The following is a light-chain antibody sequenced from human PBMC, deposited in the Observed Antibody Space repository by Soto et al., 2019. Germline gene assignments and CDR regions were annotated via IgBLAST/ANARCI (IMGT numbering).Light chain of an antibody. Sequence: DIQMTQSPSTLSASVGDTVTVTCRASQSVSGWFAWYQQKPGEAPKLLIYDASALPRGVPSRYSGSGSGTKFTLTIASLQTDDFATDDCQQYETFSVTFGPGTKVDI. V-gene: IGKV1-5*01. CDR1: QSVSGW. CDR3: QQYETFSVT. CDR2: DAS. J-gene: IGKJ1*01.